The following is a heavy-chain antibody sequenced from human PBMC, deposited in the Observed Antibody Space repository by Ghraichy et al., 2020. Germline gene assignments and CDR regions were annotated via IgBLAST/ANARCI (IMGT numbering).Heavy chain of an antibody. V-gene: IGHV4-34*01. Sequence: SQTLSLTCAVYGGSFSGYYWSWIRQPPGKGLEWIGEINHSGSTNYNPSLKSRVTISVDTSKNQFSLKLSSVTAADTAVYYCARVAVGATRGWFDPWGQGTLVTVSS. CDR3: ARVAVGATRGWFDP. D-gene: IGHD1-26*01. CDR1: GGSFSGYY. CDR2: INHSGST. J-gene: IGHJ5*02.